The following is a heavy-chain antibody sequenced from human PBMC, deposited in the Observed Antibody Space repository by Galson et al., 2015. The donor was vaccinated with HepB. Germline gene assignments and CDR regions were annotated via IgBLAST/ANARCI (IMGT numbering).Heavy chain of an antibody. D-gene: IGHD3-3*01. CDR3: ARDLPYYDFWSGLRGRIEYYYYGMDV. J-gene: IGHJ6*02. Sequence: SLRLSCAASGFTFSSYWMHWVRQAQGKGLVWVSRINSDGSSTSYADSVKGRFTISRDNAKNTLYLQMNSLRAEDTAVYYCARDLPYYDFWSGLRGRIEYYYYGMDVWGQGTTVTVSS. V-gene: IGHV3-74*01. CDR1: GFTFSSYW. CDR2: INSDGSST.